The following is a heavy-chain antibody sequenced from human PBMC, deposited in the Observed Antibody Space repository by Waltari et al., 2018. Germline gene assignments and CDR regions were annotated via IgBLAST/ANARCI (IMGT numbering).Heavy chain of an antibody. Sequence: EVKLVESGGGLVQPGGSVRPPGLASGSPLRNIEWNWVRQAPWKGLEWVSYISSDGGAIYYADSVKGRFTISRDNAKSSLYLHMSSLRAEDTAVYYCARATYYYSGGYWDYWGQGTLVTVSS. D-gene: IGHD3-22*01. CDR3: ARATYYYSGGYWDY. CDR1: GSPLRNIE. J-gene: IGHJ4*02. CDR2: ISSDGGAI. V-gene: IGHV3-48*03.